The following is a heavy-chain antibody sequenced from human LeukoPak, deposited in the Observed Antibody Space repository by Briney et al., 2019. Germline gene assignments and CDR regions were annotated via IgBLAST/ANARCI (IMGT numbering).Heavy chain of an antibody. Sequence: GGSLRLSCAASGFTFSSYWMHWVRQAPGKGLVWVSRIRNDGSTTTYADSVKGRFTISRDNAKNSLYLQMNSLRAEDTAVYYCARAGGGGSSYAYYYYYMDVWGKGTTVTVSS. D-gene: IGHD2-15*01. CDR2: IRNDGSTT. CDR1: GFTFSSYW. V-gene: IGHV3-74*01. CDR3: ARAGGGGSSYAYYYYYMDV. J-gene: IGHJ6*03.